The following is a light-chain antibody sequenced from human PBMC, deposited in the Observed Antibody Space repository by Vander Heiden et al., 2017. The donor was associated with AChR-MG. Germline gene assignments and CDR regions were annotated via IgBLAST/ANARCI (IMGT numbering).Light chain of an antibody. CDR2: GAS. CDR3: QQRSVWLT. CDR1: QNVGTF. V-gene: IGKV3-11*01. Sequence: IVLTQSPATLSLSLGERATLSCRASQNVGTFLAWYQQKPGQAPRLLIHGASNRATGIPARFSGSGSGTDFTLTISSLEPEDFAVYFCQQRSVWLTFGHGTKVDIK. J-gene: IGKJ3*01.